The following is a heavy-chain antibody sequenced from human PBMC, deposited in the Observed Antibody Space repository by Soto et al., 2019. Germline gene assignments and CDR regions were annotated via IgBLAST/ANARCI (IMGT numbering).Heavy chain of an antibody. CDR1: GGSISSGGYY. CDR3: ARDLTGPNGIDV. CDR2: IYYSGST. V-gene: IGHV4-31*03. Sequence: KPSETLSLTCTVSGGSISSGGYYWSWIRQHPGKGLEWIGYIYYSGSTYYSPSLKSRVIISVDTSNNQFSLKLRSVTAADTAVYYCARDLTGPNGIDVWGQGTTVTVSS. J-gene: IGHJ6*02. D-gene: IGHD3-9*01.